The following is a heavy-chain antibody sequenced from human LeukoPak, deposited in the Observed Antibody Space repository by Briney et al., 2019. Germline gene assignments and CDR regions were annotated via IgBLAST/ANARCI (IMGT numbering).Heavy chain of an antibody. D-gene: IGHD4-17*01. J-gene: IGHJ6*03. Sequence: SETLSLTCAVYGGSFSGYYWSWIRQPPGKGLEWIGEINHSGSTNYNPSLKSRVTISVDTSKNQFSLKLSSVTAADTAVYYCARADYGDSPSFYYCYMDVWGKGTTVTVSS. CDR3: ARADYGDSPSFYYCYMDV. CDR2: INHSGST. CDR1: GGSFSGYY. V-gene: IGHV4-34*01.